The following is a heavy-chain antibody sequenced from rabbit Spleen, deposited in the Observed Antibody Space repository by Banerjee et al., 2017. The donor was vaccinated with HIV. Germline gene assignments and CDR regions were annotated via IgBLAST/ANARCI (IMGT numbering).Heavy chain of an antibody. D-gene: IGHD1-1*01. CDR1: GVSFSGSSY. CDR2: IDTGSSGFT. J-gene: IGHJ6*01. Sequence: QSLEESGGGLVKPGASLTLTCMSSGVSFSGSSYMCWVRQAPGKGLEWIACIDTGSSGFTYFASWAKGRFTISKTSSTTVTLQMTSLTAADTATYFCARDTSSSFSSYGMDLWGPGTLVTVS. CDR3: ARDTSSSFSSYGMDL. V-gene: IGHV1S40*01.